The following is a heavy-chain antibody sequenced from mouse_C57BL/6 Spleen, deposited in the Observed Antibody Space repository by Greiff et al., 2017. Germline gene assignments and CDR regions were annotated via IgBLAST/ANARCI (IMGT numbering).Heavy chain of an antibody. CDR2: IYPGDGDT. Sequence: QVQLQQSGAELVKPGASVKISCKASGYAFSSYWMKWVKQRPGKGLEWIGQIYPGDGDTNYNGKFKGKATLTADKSSSTAYMQLSSLTSEDSAVYFCARWWSTVVECSMDYWGQGTSVTVSS. D-gene: IGHD1-1*01. CDR1: GYAFSSYW. CDR3: ARWWSTVVECSMDY. V-gene: IGHV1-80*01. J-gene: IGHJ4*01.